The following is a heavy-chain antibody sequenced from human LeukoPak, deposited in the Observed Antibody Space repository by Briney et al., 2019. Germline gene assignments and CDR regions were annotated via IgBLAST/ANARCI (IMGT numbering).Heavy chain of an antibody. CDR1: GFTFSSYW. V-gene: IGHV3-74*01. CDR3: AREGYVWGSYRNTYYFDY. J-gene: IGHJ4*02. D-gene: IGHD3-16*02. CDR2: INSDGSST. Sequence: GGSLRLSCAASGFTFSSYWMHWVRQAPGKGLVWVSRINSDGSSTSYADSVKGRFTISRDNAKNTLYLQMNSLRAEDTAVYYCAREGYVWGSYRNTYYFDYWGQGTLVTVSS.